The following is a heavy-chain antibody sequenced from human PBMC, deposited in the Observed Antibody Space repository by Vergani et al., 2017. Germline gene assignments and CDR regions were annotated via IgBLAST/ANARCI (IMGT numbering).Heavy chain of an antibody. CDR3: ARHRSTGGFFPSYYFYGMDV. CDR2: IHHSGDT. D-gene: IGHD2-2*01. V-gene: IGHV4-38-2*01. CDR1: DSSIMTNPY. Sequence: QVQLQESGPGLVKPSETLTLTCDVSDSSIMTNPYWGWFRQSPGKGLEWIGCIHHSGDTHYNSSLKSRVSISIVSSSKFSLSLTSVTAAATAIYYCARHRSTGGFFPSYYFYGMDVWGHGTAVTVSS. J-gene: IGHJ6*02.